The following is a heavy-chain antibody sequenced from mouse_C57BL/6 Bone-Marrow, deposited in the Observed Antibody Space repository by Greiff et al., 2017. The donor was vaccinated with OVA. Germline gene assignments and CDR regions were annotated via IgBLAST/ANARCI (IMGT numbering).Heavy chain of an antibody. D-gene: IGHD4-1*01. V-gene: IGHV5-4*01. CDR3: ARAGTYYFDY. Sequence: DVQLQESGGGLVKPGGSLKLSCAASGFTFSSYAMSWVRQTPEKRLEWVATISDGGSYTYYPDNVKGRFTISRDNAKNNLYLQMSHLKSEDTAMYYCARAGTYYFDYWGQGTTLTVSS. J-gene: IGHJ2*01. CDR2: ISDGGSYT. CDR1: GFTFSSYA.